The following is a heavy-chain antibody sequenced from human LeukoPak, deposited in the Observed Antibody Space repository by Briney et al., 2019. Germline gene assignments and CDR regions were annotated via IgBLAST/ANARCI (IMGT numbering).Heavy chain of an antibody. Sequence: SETLSLTCAVYGGSFSGYYWSWIRQPPGKGLEWIGEINHSGSTNYNPSLKSRVTISVDTSKNQFSLKLSSVTAADTAVYYCARGHQRLVRGVIITGYYYYGMDVWGQGTTVTVSS. V-gene: IGHV4-34*01. D-gene: IGHD3-10*01. CDR1: GGSFSGYY. CDR3: ARGHQRLVRGVIITGYYYYGMDV. CDR2: INHSGST. J-gene: IGHJ6*02.